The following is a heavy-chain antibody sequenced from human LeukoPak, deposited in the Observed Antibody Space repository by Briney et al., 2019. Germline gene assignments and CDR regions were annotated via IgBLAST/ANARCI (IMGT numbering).Heavy chain of an antibody. D-gene: IGHD3-10*01. J-gene: IGHJ5*02. CDR1: GFTFASYV. CDR3: AKVRSLSYGSGSHDDWFDP. V-gene: IGHV3-23*01. CDR2: ISGSGGTT. Sequence: GGPLRLSCAASGFTFASYVMSWVRQAPGKGLEWVSAISGSGGTTYYGDSVKGRFTISRDNSNDTVYLQMNSLRVEDTAVYYCAKVRSLSYGSGSHDDWFDPWGQGTLVTVFS.